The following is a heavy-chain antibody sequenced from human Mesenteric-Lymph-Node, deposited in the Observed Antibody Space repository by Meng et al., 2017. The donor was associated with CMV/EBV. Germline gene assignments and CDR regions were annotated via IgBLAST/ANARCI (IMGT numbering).Heavy chain of an antibody. Sequence: GGSLRLSCAASGFTVSSNYMSWVRQAPGKGLEWVSVIYSGGSTYYADSVKGRFTISRDNSKNTLYLQMNSLRAEDTAVYYCASRPVLEWFGQFDYYHGMDVWGQGTTVTVSS. D-gene: IGHD3-3*01. CDR1: GFTVSSNY. J-gene: IGHJ6*02. V-gene: IGHV3-66*02. CDR3: ASRPVLEWFGQFDYYHGMDV. CDR2: IYSGGST.